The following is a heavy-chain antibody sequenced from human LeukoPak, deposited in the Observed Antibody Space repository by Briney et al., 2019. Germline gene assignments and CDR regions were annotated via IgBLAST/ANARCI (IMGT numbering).Heavy chain of an antibody. D-gene: IGHD1-26*01. CDR1: GYTLTELS. CDR2: FDPGDGET. CDR3: ATFRVPRSYFRRPQGQFDY. J-gene: IGHJ4*02. Sequence: GASVKVSCKVSGYTLTELSMHWVRQAPGKGLEWMGGFDPGDGETIYAQKFQGRVTMTEDTSTDTAYMELSSLRSEDTAVYYCATFRVPRSYFRRPQGQFDYWGQGTLVTVSS. V-gene: IGHV1-24*01.